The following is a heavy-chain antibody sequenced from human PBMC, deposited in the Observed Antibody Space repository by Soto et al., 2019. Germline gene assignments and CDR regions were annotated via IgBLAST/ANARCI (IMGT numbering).Heavy chain of an antibody. Sequence: PGGSLLISCAASVFTFNTFNMNWVRQAPGKGLELVSSITNNDYTAYADSVKGRFTISRDNAKKSLYLQMNSLRAEDTAVYYCTLYDALFFDFWRQGAMVTVSS. J-gene: IGHJ4*02. CDR3: TLYDALFFDF. D-gene: IGHD2-8*01. V-gene: IGHV3-21*01. CDR1: VFTFNTFN. CDR2: ITNNDYT.